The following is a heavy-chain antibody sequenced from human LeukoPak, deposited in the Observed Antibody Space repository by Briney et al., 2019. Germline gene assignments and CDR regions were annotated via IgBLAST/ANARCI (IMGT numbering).Heavy chain of an antibody. V-gene: IGHV3-23*01. Sequence: GGSLRLSCAASGFTFSSYAMSWVRQAPGKGLEWASAISGSGGSTYYADSVKGRFTISRDNSKSTLYLQMNSLRAEDTAVYYCAKQGVETYYYDSSGFYHFHFWGQGTLVTVSS. CDR1: GFTFSSYA. J-gene: IGHJ4*02. CDR2: ISGSGGST. D-gene: IGHD3-22*01. CDR3: AKQGVETYYYDSSGFYHFHF.